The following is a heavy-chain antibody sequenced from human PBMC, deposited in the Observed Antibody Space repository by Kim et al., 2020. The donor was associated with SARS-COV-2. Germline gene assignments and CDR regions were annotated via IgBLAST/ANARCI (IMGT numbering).Heavy chain of an antibody. CDR2: IYYSGST. Sequence: SETLSLTCTVSGGSISSYYWSWIRQPPGKGLEWIGYIYYSGSTNYNPSLKSRVTISVDTSKNQFSLKLSSVTAADAAVYYCARGAGIAAAPPFDYWGQGTLVTVSS. D-gene: IGHD6-13*01. CDR3: ARGAGIAAAPPFDY. V-gene: IGHV4-59*01. CDR1: GGSISSYY. J-gene: IGHJ4*02.